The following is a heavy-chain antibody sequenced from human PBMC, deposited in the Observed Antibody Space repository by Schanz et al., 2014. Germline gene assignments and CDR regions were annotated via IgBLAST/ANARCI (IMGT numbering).Heavy chain of an antibody. CDR2: INHGGST. J-gene: IGHJ3*02. V-gene: IGHV4-34*01. Sequence: QVQLQQWGAGLLKPSETLSLTCAVYGGSFSGYYWSWIRQPPGKGLEWIAEINHGGSTNYNPSLKRRITISVDTSKNQLYRKLSAATAADTAVYYCARDRGHGDLPGDIWGQGTMVTVSS. CDR3: ARDRGHGDLPGDI. D-gene: IGHD4-17*01. CDR1: GGSFSGYY.